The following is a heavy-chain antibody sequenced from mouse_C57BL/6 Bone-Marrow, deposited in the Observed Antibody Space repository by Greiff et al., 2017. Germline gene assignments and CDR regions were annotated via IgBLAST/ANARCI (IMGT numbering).Heavy chain of an antibody. V-gene: IGHV5-12*01. Sequence: EVKLMESGGGLVQPGGSLKLSCAASGFTFSDYYMYWVRQTPEQRLEWVAYISNGGGSTYYPDTVKGRFTISGDNAKNTLYLQMSRLKSEDTARYCCARHLSYWGQGTLVTVSA. CDR1: GFTFSDYY. J-gene: IGHJ3*01. CDR2: ISNGGGST. CDR3: ARHLSY.